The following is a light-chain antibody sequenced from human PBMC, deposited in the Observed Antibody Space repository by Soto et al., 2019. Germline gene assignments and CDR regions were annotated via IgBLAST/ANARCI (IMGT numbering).Light chain of an antibody. V-gene: IGKV3-15*01. CDR1: QSVASN. CDR3: QHYNNWPIT. CDR2: GTS. J-gene: IGKJ5*01. Sequence: EIVMTQSPASLSVSPGESATLCCRASQSVASNLAWYQQKPGQAPRLLIYGTSTRATGVPARFSGSGSGTDFTLTISSLQAADFAVYHCQHYNNWPITFGQGTRLEI.